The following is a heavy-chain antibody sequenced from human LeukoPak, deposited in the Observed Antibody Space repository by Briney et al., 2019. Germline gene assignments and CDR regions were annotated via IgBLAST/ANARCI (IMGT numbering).Heavy chain of an antibody. Sequence: ASVKVSCKASGYTFTGYYMHWVRQAPGQGLEWMGWINPNSGGTNYAQKFQGRATMTRDTSISTAYMELSRLRSDDTAVYYCARDLYQRSGPAPWGQGTLVTVSS. CDR2: INPNSGGT. CDR1: GYTFTGYY. J-gene: IGHJ5*02. V-gene: IGHV1-2*02. D-gene: IGHD2-15*01. CDR3: ARDLYQRSGPAP.